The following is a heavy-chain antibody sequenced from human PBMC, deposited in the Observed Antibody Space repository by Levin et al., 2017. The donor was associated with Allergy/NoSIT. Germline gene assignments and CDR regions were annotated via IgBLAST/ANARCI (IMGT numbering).Heavy chain of an antibody. D-gene: IGHD3-3*01. CDR2: ISSSGNTI. CDR1: GFTFSDYY. V-gene: IGHV3-11*01. Sequence: LSLTCAASGFTFSDYYMNWIRQAPGKGLEWVSYISSSGNTIYYADSVKGRFTISRDNPKNSLYLQMNSLRAEATAVYCCARDKDYFWSGGGWLDTWGQGTLVTVSS. CDR3: ARDKDYFWSGGGWLDT. J-gene: IGHJ5*02.